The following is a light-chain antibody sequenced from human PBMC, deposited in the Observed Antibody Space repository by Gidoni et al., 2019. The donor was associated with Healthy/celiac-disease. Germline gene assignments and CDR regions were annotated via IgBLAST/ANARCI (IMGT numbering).Light chain of an antibody. CDR2: KAS. Sequence: DIQMTQSPSTLSASVGDRVTITCRASQSISSWLAWYQQKPGKAPKLLIYKASSLESGVPSRFGGSGSGTEFTLTISSLQPDDFATYYCQQYKSYSMYTFGQGTKLEIK. J-gene: IGKJ2*01. CDR1: QSISSW. CDR3: QQYKSYSMYT. V-gene: IGKV1-5*03.